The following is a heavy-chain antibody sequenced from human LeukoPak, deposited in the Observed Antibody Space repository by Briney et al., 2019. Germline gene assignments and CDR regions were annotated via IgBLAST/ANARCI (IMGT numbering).Heavy chain of an antibody. CDR3: TRHSDEVRYYYYMDV. CDR2: IRSKANSYAT. Sequence: PGGSLRLSCAASGFTFSGSAMHWVRQASGKGQEWVGRIRSKANSYATAYAASVKGRFTISRDDSKNTAYLQMNSLKTEDTAVYYCTRHSDEVRYYYYMDVWGKGTTVTVSS. D-gene: IGHD2-21*01. V-gene: IGHV3-73*01. CDR1: GFTFSGSA. J-gene: IGHJ6*03.